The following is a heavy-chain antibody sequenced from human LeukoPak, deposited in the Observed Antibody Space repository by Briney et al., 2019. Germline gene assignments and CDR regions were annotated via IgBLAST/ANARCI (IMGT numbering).Heavy chain of an antibody. CDR1: GGTFSSYA. CDR2: IIPIFGTA. V-gene: IGHV1-69*13. Sequence: SVKVSCKASGGTFSSYAISWVRQAPGQGLEWMGGIIPIFGTANYAQKFRGRVTITADESTSTAYMELSSLRSEDTAVYYCARGHGDSSDLGYDIWGQGTMVTVSS. D-gene: IGHD4-17*01. J-gene: IGHJ3*02. CDR3: ARGHGDSSDLGYDI.